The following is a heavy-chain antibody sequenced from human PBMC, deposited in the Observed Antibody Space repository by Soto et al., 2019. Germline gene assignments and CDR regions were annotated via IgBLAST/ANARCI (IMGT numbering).Heavy chain of an antibody. CDR3: ASPYIYAMEV. CDR1: VCSIISGYYY. V-gene: IGHV4-30-4*01. J-gene: IGHJ6*04. Sequence: SSSXSLTCSFGVCSIISGYYYWRWIRQPPGNGLEWIGNIYYSGNTYYNPSLKSRLIISIDTSKNQFSLKVGSVTAADTAVYYCASPYIYAMEVSGKGTKVTVS. CDR2: IYYSGNT.